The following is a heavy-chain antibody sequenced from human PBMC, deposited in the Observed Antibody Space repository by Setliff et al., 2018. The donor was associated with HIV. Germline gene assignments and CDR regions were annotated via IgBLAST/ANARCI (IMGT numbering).Heavy chain of an antibody. CDR2: IIPIFGTA. Sequence: SVKVSCKASGGIFSSYAISWVRQAPGQGLEWMGGIIPIFGTANYAQKFQGRVTMTRDTSISTAYMELNNLKFEDTAVYYCARARRDSYDRGRRSHYYIDVWARGATVTVSS. J-gene: IGHJ6*03. V-gene: IGHV1-69*05. D-gene: IGHD3-22*01. CDR3: ARARRDSYDRGRRSHYYIDV. CDR1: GGIFSSYA.